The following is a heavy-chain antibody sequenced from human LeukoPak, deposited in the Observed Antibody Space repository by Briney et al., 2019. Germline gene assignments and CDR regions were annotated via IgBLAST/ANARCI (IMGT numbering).Heavy chain of an antibody. J-gene: IGHJ4*02. V-gene: IGHV3-23*01. Sequence: GSLRLSCAASGFTFGSYAMGWVRRAPEKGLEWVSAISSSGASKYYADSVKGRFTISRDNAKNSLYLQMNSLRAEDTAVYYCARDGGRGSSWSMTDYWGQGTLVTVSS. CDR3: ARDGGRGSSWSMTDY. D-gene: IGHD6-13*01. CDR2: ISSSGASK. CDR1: GFTFGSYA.